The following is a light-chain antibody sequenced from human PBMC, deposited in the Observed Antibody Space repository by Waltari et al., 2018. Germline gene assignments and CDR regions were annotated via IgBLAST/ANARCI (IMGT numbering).Light chain of an antibody. CDR3: LLYFGGAHLV. V-gene: IGLV7-43*01. Sequence: QTVVTQEASLTVSPGGTVTLTCASSIGAVNSGYYPNWFQQKPGQAPRSLIYNTNNKHPWPPARFSGSLLGGKAALTLSSVQPEDEADYYCLLYFGGAHLVFGGGTKLTVL. J-gene: IGLJ3*02. CDR2: NTN. CDR1: IGAVNSGYY.